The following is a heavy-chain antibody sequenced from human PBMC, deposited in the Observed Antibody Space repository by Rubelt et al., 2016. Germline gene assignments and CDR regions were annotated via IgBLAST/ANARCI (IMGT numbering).Heavy chain of an antibody. J-gene: IGHJ3*02. V-gene: IGHV1-18*01. CDR2: ISAYNGNT. Sequence: QVQLVQSGAEVKKPGASVKVSCKASGYTFTSYGISWVRQAPGQGLEWMGWISAYNGNTNYSQKFQGRVTMTTDTFTSTAYRELRSLRSDDTAVYYCARDRTWLVPGLDAFDIWGQGTMVTVSS. CDR1: GYTFTSYG. D-gene: IGHD6-19*01. CDR3: ARDRTWLVPGLDAFDI.